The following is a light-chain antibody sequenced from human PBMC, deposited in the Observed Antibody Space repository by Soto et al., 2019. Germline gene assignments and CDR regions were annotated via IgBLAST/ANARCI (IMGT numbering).Light chain of an antibody. CDR3: QQSFSPLWT. J-gene: IGKJ1*01. CDR2: AAS. CDR1: QSISNY. V-gene: IGKV1-39*01. Sequence: XXVGDRVTITCRASQSISNYLNWYQQKPGKAPKLLIYAASSMQSGVPSRFSGSGSETDFTLTISSLQPDDSATYYCQQSFSPLWTFGQGTKVEV.